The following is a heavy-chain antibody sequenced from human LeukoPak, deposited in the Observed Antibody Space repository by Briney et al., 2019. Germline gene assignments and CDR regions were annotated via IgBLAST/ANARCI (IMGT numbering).Heavy chain of an antibody. CDR1: GFTFNNYG. J-gene: IGHJ4*02. CDR3: AKGPLRGTAAAIDY. CDR2: ISYDGRNK. Sequence: GKSLRLSCAASGFTFNNYGMHWVRQAPGKGLEWVAVISYDGRNKHYPDSVKGRFAISRDISTDTLWLQMDSLRTEDTAVYYCAKGPLRGTAAAIDYWGQGTLVTVSS. V-gene: IGHV3-30*18. D-gene: IGHD2-2*01.